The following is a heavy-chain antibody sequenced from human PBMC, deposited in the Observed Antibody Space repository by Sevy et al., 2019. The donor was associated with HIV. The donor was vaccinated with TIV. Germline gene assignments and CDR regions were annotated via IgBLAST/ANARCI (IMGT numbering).Heavy chain of an antibody. CDR1: GGSISSSSYY. CDR3: ASPPGYYYGSGSYYKPDYYFDY. J-gene: IGHJ4*02. CDR2: IYYSGST. V-gene: IGHV4-39*01. Sequence: LSLTCTVSGGSISSSSYYWGWIRQPPGKGLEWIGSIYYSGSTYYNPSLKSRVTISVDTSKNQFSLKLSSVTAADTAVYYCASPPGYYYGSGSYYKPDYYFDYWGQGTLVTVSS. D-gene: IGHD3-10*01.